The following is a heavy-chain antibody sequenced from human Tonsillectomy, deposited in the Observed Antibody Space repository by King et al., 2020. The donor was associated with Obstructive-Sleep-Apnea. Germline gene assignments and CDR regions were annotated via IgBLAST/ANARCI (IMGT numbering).Heavy chain of an antibody. V-gene: IGHV4-59*08. CDR2: IYYSGST. D-gene: IGHD1-26*01. Sequence: VQLQESGPGLGKPSETLSLTCTVSGDSISSYYCSWIRQPPGKGLGWIGSIYYSGSTKYNPSLNSRVTISVDTSTNQFSLKLSSVTAADTASYYCARNTEHYYYYGMDVWGQGTTVTVSS. CDR1: GDSISSYY. CDR3: ARNTEHYYYYGMDV. J-gene: IGHJ6*02.